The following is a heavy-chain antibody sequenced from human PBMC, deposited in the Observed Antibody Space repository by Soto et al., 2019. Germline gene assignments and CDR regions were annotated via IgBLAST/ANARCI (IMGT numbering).Heavy chain of an antibody. D-gene: IGHD2-15*01. CDR1: GFTFSSYG. V-gene: IGHV3-33*01. CDR3: ARKGSAVVLDY. Sequence: QVQVVESGGGVVQPGRSLRLSCAASGFTFSSYGMHWVRQAPGKGLEWVAVIWYDGSNKYYADSVKGRFTISRDNSKNTLHLQMNSLRAEDTAVYYCARKGSAVVLDYWGQGTLVTVSS. J-gene: IGHJ4*02. CDR2: IWYDGSNK.